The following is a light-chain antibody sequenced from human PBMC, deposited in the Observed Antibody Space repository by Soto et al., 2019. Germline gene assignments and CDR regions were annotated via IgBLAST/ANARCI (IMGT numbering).Light chain of an antibody. CDR1: QSVSSN. V-gene: IGKV3-15*01. J-gene: IGKJ4*01. Sequence: EIVMTQSPATLSVSPGERATLSCRASQSVSSNLAWYQQKPGQAPRLLIYGASTRATGIPARFSGSGSGTEFTRTISSLQSEAFAVYYCQQYNNWPPLTFGGGTQVEIK. CDR2: GAS. CDR3: QQYNNWPPLT.